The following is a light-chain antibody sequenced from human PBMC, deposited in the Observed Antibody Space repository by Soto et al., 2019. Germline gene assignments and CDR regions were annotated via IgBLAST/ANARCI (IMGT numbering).Light chain of an antibody. CDR2: GNS. V-gene: IGLV1-40*01. Sequence: QPVLTQPPSVSGAPGQRVTISCTGSSSNIGAGYDVHWYQQLPGTAPKLLIYGNSNRPSGVPDRFSGSKSGTSASLAITGLQAEDEADYYCQSYDSSLSGWVSGGGTKVTVL. CDR1: SSNIGAGYD. CDR3: QSYDSSLSGWV. J-gene: IGLJ3*02.